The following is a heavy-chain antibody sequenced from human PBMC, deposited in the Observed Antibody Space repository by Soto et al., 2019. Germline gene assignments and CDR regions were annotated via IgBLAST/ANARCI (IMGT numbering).Heavy chain of an antibody. CDR1: GFTFSSSA. CDR3: GRFGI. D-gene: IGHD3-10*01. J-gene: IGHJ4*02. V-gene: IGHV3-23*01. CDR2: VSANGQGT. Sequence: PGGSLRLSCAASGFTFSSSAISWVRQAPGKGLEWVSAVSANGQGTYYADSVKGRFTISRDNSKNTLYLQMNSLRAEDTAVYYCGRFGIWGQGTLVTVSS.